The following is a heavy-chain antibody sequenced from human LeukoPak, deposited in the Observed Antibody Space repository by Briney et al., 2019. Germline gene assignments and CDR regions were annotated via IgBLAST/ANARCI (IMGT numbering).Heavy chain of an antibody. V-gene: IGHV3-53*01. D-gene: IGHD4-23*01. J-gene: IGHJ4*02. CDR2: IYSGGST. Sequence: GGSLRLSCAASGFTVSSNYMSWVRQAPGKGLEWVSVIYSGGSTYYADSVKGRFTISRDNSKNTLYLQMNSVRAEDTAVYYCARGGNFPIFDYWGQGTLVAVSS. CDR1: GFTVSSNY. CDR3: ARGGNFPIFDY.